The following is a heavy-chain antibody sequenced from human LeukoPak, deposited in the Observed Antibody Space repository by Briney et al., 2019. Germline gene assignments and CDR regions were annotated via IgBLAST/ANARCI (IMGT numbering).Heavy chain of an antibody. CDR2: ISGSGGST. D-gene: IGHD6-13*01. V-gene: IGHV3-23*01. CDR3: ARSPGDLAAARLNY. J-gene: IGHJ4*02. Sequence: GGSLRLSCAASGFTFSGYAMSWVRQPPGEGLEWVSAISGSGGSTYYADSVKGRFTISRDNSKSTLFLQLNSLRAEDTAFYYCARSPGDLAAARLNYWGQGTLVTVSS. CDR1: GFTFSGYA.